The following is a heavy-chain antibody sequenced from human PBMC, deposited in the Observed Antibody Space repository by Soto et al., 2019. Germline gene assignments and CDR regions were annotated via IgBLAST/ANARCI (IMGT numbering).Heavy chain of an antibody. CDR1: GFTFSSYS. Sequence: GGSLRLSCAASGFTFSSYSMSWVRQAPGKGLEWVSSISSSSSYIYYADSVKGRFTISRDNAKNSLYLQMNSLRAEDTAVYYCARASGSYYSFSWFDPWGQGTLVTVSS. CDR3: ARASGSYYSFSWFDP. J-gene: IGHJ5*02. V-gene: IGHV3-21*04. D-gene: IGHD3-10*01. CDR2: ISSSSSYI.